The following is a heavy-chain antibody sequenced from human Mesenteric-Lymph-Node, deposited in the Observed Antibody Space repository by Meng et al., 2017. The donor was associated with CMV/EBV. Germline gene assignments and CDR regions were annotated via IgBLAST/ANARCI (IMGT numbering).Heavy chain of an antibody. J-gene: IGHJ3*02. CDR2: ISSSSSYI. V-gene: IGHV3-21*01. D-gene: IGHD2-2*01. CDR1: GFTFSSYS. Sequence: GESLKISCAASGFTFSSYSMNWVRQAPGKGLEWVSSISSSSSYIYYADSVKGRFTISRDNAKNSLYLQMNSLRAEDTAVYYCARVSDRSTSCYECAFDIWGQGTMVTVSS. CDR3: ARVSDRSTSCYECAFDI.